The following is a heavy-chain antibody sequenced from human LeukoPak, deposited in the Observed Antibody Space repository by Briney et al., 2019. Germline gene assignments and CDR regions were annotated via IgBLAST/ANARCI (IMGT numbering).Heavy chain of an antibody. CDR2: IYYSGST. D-gene: IGHD3-22*01. J-gene: IGHJ3*02. Sequence: PSETLSLTCTVSGGSISSYYWSWIRQPPGKGLEWIGYIYYSGSTNYNPSLKSRVTISVDTSKNQFSLKLSSVTAADTAVYYCARVKDYYDSSGYPDAFDIWGQGTMVTVSS. CDR3: ARVKDYYDSSGYPDAFDI. V-gene: IGHV4-59*01. CDR1: GGSISSYY.